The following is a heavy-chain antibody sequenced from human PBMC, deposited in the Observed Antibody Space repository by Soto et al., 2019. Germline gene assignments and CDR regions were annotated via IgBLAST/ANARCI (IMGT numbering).Heavy chain of an antibody. CDR2: IWYDGSNK. Sequence: QVQLVESGGAVVQPGRSLRLSCAASGFTFSSYGMHWVRQAPGKGLEWVAVIWYDGSNKYYADSVKGRFTISRDNSKNTLYLQMNSLRAEDTAVYYCARDRGGSYSRANDAFDIWGQGTMVTVSS. J-gene: IGHJ3*02. V-gene: IGHV3-33*01. CDR1: GFTFSSYG. D-gene: IGHD1-26*01. CDR3: ARDRGGSYSRANDAFDI.